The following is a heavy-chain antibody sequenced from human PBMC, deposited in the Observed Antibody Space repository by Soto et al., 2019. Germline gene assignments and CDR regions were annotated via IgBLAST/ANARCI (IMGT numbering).Heavy chain of an antibody. V-gene: IGHV1-8*01. CDR2: VNPNSDNT. CDR1: GYTFTSYG. J-gene: IGHJ4*02. D-gene: IGHD6-19*01. Sequence: QVQLVQSGAEVKKPGASVKVSCKASGYTFTSYGINWVRQATGQGLEWMGWVNPNSDNTGYAQKFQGRVTMTRNTSISTAYMELSSLRSEDPAVYYCARGGGWDDFDYWGQGTLVTVSS. CDR3: ARGGGWDDFDY.